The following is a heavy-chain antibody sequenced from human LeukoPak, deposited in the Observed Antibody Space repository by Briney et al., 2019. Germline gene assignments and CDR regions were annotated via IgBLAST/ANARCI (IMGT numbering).Heavy chain of an antibody. CDR2: INPNSGGT. CDR3: ARSPLSQPAFDM. D-gene: IGHD2-2*01. CDR1: GYTFTDYY. V-gene: IGHV1-2*02. Sequence: ASVKVSCKASGYTFTDYYMHWVRQAPGQGLEWMGLINPNSGGTNYPQKFQGRVTMTRDTSFSTAHMEVSRLRSDDPAVYYCARSPLSQPAFDMWGQGTLVTVSS. J-gene: IGHJ3*02.